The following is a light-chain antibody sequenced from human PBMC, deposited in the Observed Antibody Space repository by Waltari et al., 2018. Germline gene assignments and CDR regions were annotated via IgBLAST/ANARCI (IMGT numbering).Light chain of an antibody. CDR3: HQYGDSPFT. CDR2: GAS. V-gene: IGKV3-20*01. Sequence: EIVLTQSPGTRPCSPGGRVTLSCKASQSFSSSYLAWFQQKPGQTPRLLIYGASTRATGIPDRFSGSGSGTDFTLTINRLQPEDFAVYSCHQYGDSPFTFGQGTRLEIK. J-gene: IGKJ5*01. CDR1: QSFSSSY.